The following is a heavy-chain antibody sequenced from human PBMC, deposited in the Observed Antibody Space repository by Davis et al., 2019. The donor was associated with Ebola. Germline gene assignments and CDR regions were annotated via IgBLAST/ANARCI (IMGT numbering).Heavy chain of an antibody. CDR1: GFTFTSYG. Sequence: GESLKISCAASGFTFTSYGMHWVRQAPGKGLEWVAVISYDGGNMYYADSVKGRFTISRDNAKNSLYLQMNSLRAEDTAVYYCARDLIGSVGESDYWGQGTLVTVSS. J-gene: IGHJ4*02. V-gene: IGHV3-30*03. CDR2: ISYDGGNM. CDR3: ARDLIGSVGESDY. D-gene: IGHD3-16*01.